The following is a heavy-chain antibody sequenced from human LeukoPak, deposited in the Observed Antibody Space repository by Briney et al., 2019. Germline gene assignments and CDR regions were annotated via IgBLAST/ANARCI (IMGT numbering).Heavy chain of an antibody. V-gene: IGHV4-59*01. CDR3: ARDSRILGRDWLALDI. D-gene: IGHD3/OR15-3a*01. Sequence: SETLSLTCTVSGGSIRSYYWAWIRQPPGKELEWIGYIYYSGSTNYNPSLKSRVTISVDTSKNQFSLKLSSVTAADTAVYYCARDSRILGRDWLALDIWGKGTMVTVSS. CDR2: IYYSGST. J-gene: IGHJ3*02. CDR1: GGSIRSYY.